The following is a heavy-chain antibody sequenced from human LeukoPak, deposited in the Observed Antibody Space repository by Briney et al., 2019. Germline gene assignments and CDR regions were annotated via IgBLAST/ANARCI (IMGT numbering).Heavy chain of an antibody. J-gene: IGHJ6*02. CDR3: ARHPYITVAARWGPGYYGMDV. CDR1: GFTVTSYY. V-gene: IGHV3-53*01. Sequence: GGSLRLSCAASGFTVTSYYMNWVRQAPGKGLEWVSVIYSGGNTYYADSVKGRFTISRDNSKNTLYLQMNSLRAEDTAVYYCARHPYITVAARWGPGYYGMDVWGQGTTVTVSS. CDR2: IYSGGNT. D-gene: IGHD6-19*01.